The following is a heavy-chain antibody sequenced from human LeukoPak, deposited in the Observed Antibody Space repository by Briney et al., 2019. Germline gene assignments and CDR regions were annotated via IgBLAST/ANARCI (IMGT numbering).Heavy chain of an antibody. D-gene: IGHD5-24*01. Sequence: PGGSLRLSCAASGFSFSSYEMSSVRQAPGKGLEWISYINRKSETIYYADSVTGRFTISRNNAKNSICQQMDSQRIGDTAAYYCARGRVLGFSDGSSNCSGMGVWRQGTSVALPS. CDR1: GFSFSSYE. J-gene: IGHJ6*02. V-gene: IGHV3-48*03. CDR2: INRKSETI. CDR3: ARGRVLGFSDGSSNCSGMGV.